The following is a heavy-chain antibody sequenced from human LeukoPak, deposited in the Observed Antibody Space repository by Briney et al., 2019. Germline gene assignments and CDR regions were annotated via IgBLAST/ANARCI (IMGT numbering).Heavy chain of an antibody. CDR1: GFTFSSYA. J-gene: IGHJ3*02. V-gene: IGHV3-30-3*01. D-gene: IGHD3-10*01. CDR2: ISYDGSNK. CDR3: ARDSDVSHDAFDI. Sequence: GRSLRLSCAASGFTFSSYAMHWVRQAPGKGLEWVAVISYDGSNKYYADSVKGRFTISRDNSKNTLYLQINSLRGEDTAVYYCARDSDVSHDAFDIWGQGTMVTVSS.